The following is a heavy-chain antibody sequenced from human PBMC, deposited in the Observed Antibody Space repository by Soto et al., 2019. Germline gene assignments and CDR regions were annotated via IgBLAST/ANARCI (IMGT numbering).Heavy chain of an antibody. CDR1: GASISSYY. Sequence: LSLTCTVSGASISSYYWSWIRLSAGSGLEWIGRLYTSGSSDYNPSLKSRVTMSADTSKNQFFVKLTTVTAADTAVYYCVRDRYSGYDFWFDPWGQGTLVTVSS. V-gene: IGHV4-4*07. J-gene: IGHJ5*02. CDR3: VRDRYSGYDFWFDP. CDR2: LYTSGSS. D-gene: IGHD5-12*01.